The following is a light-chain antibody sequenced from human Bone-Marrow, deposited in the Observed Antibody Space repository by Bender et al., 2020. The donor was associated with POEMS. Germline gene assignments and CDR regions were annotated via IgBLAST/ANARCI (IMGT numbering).Light chain of an antibody. CDR2: GVT. J-gene: IGLJ3*02. V-gene: IGLV2-14*01. CDR3: TPYTDSNTLAV. CDR1: SNNY. Sequence: QSALTQPASVSGSPGQSITITCTGVSNNYVSWYQQQSGKPPKLLIYGVTDRPSGVSDRFSGSQSRNAASLTITGLPSEDEADYYCTPYTDSNTLAVFGGGTQVTVL.